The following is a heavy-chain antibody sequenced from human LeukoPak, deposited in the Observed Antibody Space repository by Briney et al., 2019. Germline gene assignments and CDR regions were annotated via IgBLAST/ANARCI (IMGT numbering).Heavy chain of an antibody. Sequence: GASVKVSCKASGYTFTSYDINWVRQATGQGLEWMGWMNPNSGNTGYAQKFQGRVTMTRNTSISTAYMELSSLRSEDTAVYYCARGPDYWLDGHYYYYGMDVWGQGTTVTVSS. D-gene: IGHD3-9*01. V-gene: IGHV1-8*01. CDR2: MNPNSGNT. CDR1: GYTFTSYD. J-gene: IGHJ6*02. CDR3: ARGPDYWLDGHYYYYGMDV.